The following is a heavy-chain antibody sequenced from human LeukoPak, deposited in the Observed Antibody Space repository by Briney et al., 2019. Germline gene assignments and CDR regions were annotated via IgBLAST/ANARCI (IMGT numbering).Heavy chain of an antibody. J-gene: IGHJ4*02. CDR3: ATLVGYCSAGSCYPGN. Sequence: GESLQISCKGSGYSFTSYWIGWVRQMPGKGLVWMGIIYPGDSDTRYSPSFQGQVTISADKSISTAYLQWSSLNASDTAMYYCATLVGYCSAGSCYPGNWGQGTLVTVSS. V-gene: IGHV5-51*01. D-gene: IGHD2-15*01. CDR1: GYSFTSYW. CDR2: IYPGDSDT.